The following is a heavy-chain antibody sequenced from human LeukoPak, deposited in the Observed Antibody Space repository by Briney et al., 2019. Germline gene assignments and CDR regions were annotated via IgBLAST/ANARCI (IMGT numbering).Heavy chain of an antibody. Sequence: PGGSLRLSCAASGFTFSIAWMSWVRQAPGKGLEWVGRIKSKTDGGTTDYAAPVKGRFTISRDDSKNTLYLQMNSLKTEDTAVYYCTTDPDSWLFVDYWGQGTLVTVSS. CDR2: IKSKTDGGTT. CDR1: GFTFSIAW. D-gene: IGHD3-9*01. V-gene: IGHV3-15*01. CDR3: TTDPDSWLFVDY. J-gene: IGHJ4*02.